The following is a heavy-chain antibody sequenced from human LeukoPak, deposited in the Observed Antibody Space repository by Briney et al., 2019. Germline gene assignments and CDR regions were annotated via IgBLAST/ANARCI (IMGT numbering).Heavy chain of an antibody. CDR2: ISYDGSYK. CDR1: EFTFITYG. J-gene: IGHJ4*02. Sequence: SGGSLRLSCAASEFTFITYGMHWVRQAPGKGLEWMAVISYDGSYKFYADSVKGRFTISRDNSKSTLYLQMNSLRAEDTAVYYCAKDRYSGLNTIDYWGQGTLVTVSS. CDR3: AKDRYSGLNTIDY. V-gene: IGHV3-30*18. D-gene: IGHD6-13*01.